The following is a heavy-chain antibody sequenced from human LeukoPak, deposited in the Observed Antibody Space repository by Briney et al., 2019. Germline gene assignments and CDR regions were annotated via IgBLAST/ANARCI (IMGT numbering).Heavy chain of an antibody. D-gene: IGHD6-13*01. CDR2: IIPILGIA. CDR1: GYTFTSYD. J-gene: IGHJ4*02. CDR3: ARQQQLPQGYWYFDY. Sequence: SVKVSCKASGYTFTSYDINWVRQATGQGLEWMGRIIPILGIANYAQKFQGRVTITADKSTSTAYMELSSLRSEDTAVYYCARQQQLPQGYWYFDYWGQGTLVTVSS. V-gene: IGHV1-69*04.